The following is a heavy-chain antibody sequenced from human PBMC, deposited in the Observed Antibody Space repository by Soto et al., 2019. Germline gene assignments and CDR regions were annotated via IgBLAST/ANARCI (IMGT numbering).Heavy chain of an antibody. J-gene: IGHJ6*03. D-gene: IGHD3-10*01. CDR3: AKGLPGSANYYYYMDV. V-gene: IGHV3-23*01. CDR2: ISGSGGST. CDR1: GFTFSSYA. Sequence: EVQLLESGGGLVQPGGSLRLSCAASGFTFSSYAMSWVRQAPGKGLEWVSAISGSGGSTYYADSVKGRFTISRDNSKNTLYLQMNSLRAEDTAVYYCAKGLPGSANYYYYMDVWGKGTTVTVSS.